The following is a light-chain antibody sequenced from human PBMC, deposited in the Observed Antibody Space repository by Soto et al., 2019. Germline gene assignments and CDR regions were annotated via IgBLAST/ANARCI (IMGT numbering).Light chain of an antibody. V-gene: IGKV3D-20*02. Sequence: ETVLTQSPGILSLSPGERATLSCRASQSVSSSYLAWYQQKPGQAPRLLIYGASSRATGIPDRFSGSGSGTDFTLTISSLEPEDFAVYYCQQRSNWPPITFGQGTRLEIK. J-gene: IGKJ5*01. CDR1: QSVSSSY. CDR2: GAS. CDR3: QQRSNWPPIT.